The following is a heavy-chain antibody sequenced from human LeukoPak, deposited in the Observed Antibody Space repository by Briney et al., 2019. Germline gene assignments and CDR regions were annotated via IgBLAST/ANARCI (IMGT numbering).Heavy chain of an antibody. CDR3: AKDRPTGVVVPAAPPDT. V-gene: IGHV3-30*02. Sequence: PGGSLRLSCAASGFTFSSYGMHWVRQAPGKGLEWVAFIRYDGSNKYYADSVKGRFTISRDNSKNTLYLQMNSLRAEDTAVYYCAKDRPTGVVVPAAPPDTWGQGTMVTVSS. J-gene: IGHJ3*02. CDR1: GFTFSSYG. D-gene: IGHD2-2*01. CDR2: IRYDGSNK.